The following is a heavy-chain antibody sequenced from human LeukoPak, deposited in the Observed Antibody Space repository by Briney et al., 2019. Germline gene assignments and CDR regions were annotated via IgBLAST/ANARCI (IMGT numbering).Heavy chain of an antibody. D-gene: IGHD3-22*01. CDR1: GYTFTTYG. CDR2: ISSYNGNT. Sequence: ASVKVSCKASGYTFTTYGISWVRQAPGQGLEWMGWISSYNGNTNYAQKLQGRVTMTTDTSTSTAYMELRSLISDDTAVYYCAAGVRYYDSSGYPYWGQGTLVTVSS. V-gene: IGHV1-18*01. CDR3: AAGVRYYDSSGYPY. J-gene: IGHJ4*02.